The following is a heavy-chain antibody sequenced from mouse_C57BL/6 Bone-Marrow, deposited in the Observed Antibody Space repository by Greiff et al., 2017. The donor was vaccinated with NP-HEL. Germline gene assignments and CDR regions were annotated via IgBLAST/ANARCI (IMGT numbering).Heavy chain of an antibody. J-gene: IGHJ2*01. Sequence: VQLQQSGAELVRPGASVKLSCTASGFNIKDDYMHWVKQRPEQGLEWIGWIDPENGDPEYASKFQGKATITADTSSNTAYLQLSSLTSEDTAVYYCTTPLNWDEDYWGQGTTLTVSS. D-gene: IGHD4-1*01. CDR2: IDPENGDP. CDR3: TTPLNWDEDY. CDR1: GFNIKDDY. V-gene: IGHV14-4*01.